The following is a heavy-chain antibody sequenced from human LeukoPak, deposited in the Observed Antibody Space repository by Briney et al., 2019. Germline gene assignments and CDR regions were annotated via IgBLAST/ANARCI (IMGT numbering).Heavy chain of an antibody. CDR3: ARQRGYCSGGTCYRTPHFDY. Sequence: KPSETLSLTCTVSGGSISTSTSHYWGWIRQPPGKALEWIGSIYYSGTTYHNPSIKSRITISVDTSKNYFSLKLSSVTAADTAVYYCARQRGYCSGGTCYRTPHFDYWGQGTLVTVSS. CDR1: GGSISTSTSHY. D-gene: IGHD2-15*01. J-gene: IGHJ4*02. V-gene: IGHV4-39*01. CDR2: IYYSGTT.